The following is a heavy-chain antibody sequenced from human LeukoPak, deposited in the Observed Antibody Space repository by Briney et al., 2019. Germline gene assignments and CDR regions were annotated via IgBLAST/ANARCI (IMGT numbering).Heavy chain of an antibody. CDR3: ARDPSSEYFQH. D-gene: IGHD6-6*01. V-gene: IGHV3-48*01. Sequence: PGGSLRLSCAASGFTFSSYSMNWVRQAPGKGLEWVSYISSSSSTIYYADSVKGRFTISRDNAKNSLYLQMNSLRAEDTAVYYCARDPSSEYFQHWGQGTLVTVSS. CDR1: GFTFSSYS. J-gene: IGHJ1*01. CDR2: ISSSSSTI.